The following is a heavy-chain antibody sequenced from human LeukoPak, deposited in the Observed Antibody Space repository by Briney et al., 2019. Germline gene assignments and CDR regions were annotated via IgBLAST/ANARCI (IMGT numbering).Heavy chain of an antibody. D-gene: IGHD3-3*01. J-gene: IGHJ4*02. Sequence: SETLSLTCTVSGGSISSYYWSWIRQPPGKGLEWIGYIYYSGSTNYNPSLKSRVTISVDTSKNQFSLKLSSVTAADTAVYYCARGGGYDFWGGYGTYYFDYWGQGTLVAVSS. V-gene: IGHV4-59*01. CDR3: ARGGGYDFWGGYGTYYFDY. CDR2: IYYSGST. CDR1: GGSISSYY.